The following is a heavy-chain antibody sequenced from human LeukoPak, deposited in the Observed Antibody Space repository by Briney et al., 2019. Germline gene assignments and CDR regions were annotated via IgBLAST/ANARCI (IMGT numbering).Heavy chain of an antibody. CDR1: GFTVSSNY. V-gene: IGHV3-53*01. J-gene: IGHJ6*02. D-gene: IGHD3-9*01. Sequence: GGSLRLSCAASGFTVSSNYMSWVRQAPGKGLEWVSVIYSGGSTYYADSVKGRFTISRDNSKNTLYLQMNSLRAEDTAVYYCAREVTGYSVGYYYYGMDVWGQGTTVTVSS. CDR2: IYSGGST. CDR3: AREVTGYSVGYYYYGMDV.